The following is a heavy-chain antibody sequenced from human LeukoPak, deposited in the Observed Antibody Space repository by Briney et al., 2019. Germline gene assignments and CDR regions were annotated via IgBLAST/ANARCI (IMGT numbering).Heavy chain of an antibody. D-gene: IGHD5-18*01. CDR3: ARGLGLHYFDY. CDR1: GYTFTSYG. V-gene: IGHV1-46*01. CDR2: INPSGGST. Sequence: ASVKVSCKTSGYTFTSYGISWVRQAPGQGLEWMGIINPSGGSTSYAQKFQGRVTMTRDMSTSTVYMELSSLRSEDTAVYYCARGLGLHYFDYWGQGTLVTVSS. J-gene: IGHJ4*02.